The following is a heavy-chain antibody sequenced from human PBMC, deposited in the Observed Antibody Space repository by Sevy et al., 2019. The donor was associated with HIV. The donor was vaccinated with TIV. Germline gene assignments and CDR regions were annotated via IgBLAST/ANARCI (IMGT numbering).Heavy chain of an antibody. D-gene: IGHD3-22*01. V-gene: IGHV3-23*01. J-gene: IGHJ4*02. Sequence: GGSLRLSCAASGFTFSSYAMSWVRQAPGKGLEWVSAISGSGGSTYYADSVKGRFTISRVNSKNKLYLQMNSLRAEDTAVYYCAKDQFTPSSGYYRPLDYWGQGTLVTVSS. CDR3: AKDQFTPSSGYYRPLDY. CDR1: GFTFSSYA. CDR2: ISGSGGST.